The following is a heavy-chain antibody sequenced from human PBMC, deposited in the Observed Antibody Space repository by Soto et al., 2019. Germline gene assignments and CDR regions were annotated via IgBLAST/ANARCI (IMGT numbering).Heavy chain of an antibody. CDR1: GFTFSSYG. CDR2: ISYDGSNK. Sequence: GGSLRLSCAASGFTFSSYGMHWVRQAPGKGLEWVAVISYDGSNKYYADSVKGRFTISRDNSKNTLYLQMNSLRAEDTAVYYCAKDHGVEMATINRNYFDYWGQGTLVTVSS. CDR3: AKDHGVEMATINRNYFDY. J-gene: IGHJ4*02. V-gene: IGHV3-30*18. D-gene: IGHD5-12*01.